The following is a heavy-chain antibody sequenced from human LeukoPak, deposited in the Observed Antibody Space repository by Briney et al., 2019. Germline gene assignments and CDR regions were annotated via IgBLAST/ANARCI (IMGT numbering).Heavy chain of an antibody. Sequence: GGSLRLSCAASGFTFSSYAMHWVRQAPGKGLEWVAVISYDGSNKYYADSVKGRFTIPRDNSKNTLYLQMNSLRAEDTAVYYCARGTCSGGSCYLFDYWGQGTLVTVSS. D-gene: IGHD2-15*01. CDR2: ISYDGSNK. V-gene: IGHV3-30-3*01. J-gene: IGHJ4*02. CDR1: GFTFSSYA. CDR3: ARGTCSGGSCYLFDY.